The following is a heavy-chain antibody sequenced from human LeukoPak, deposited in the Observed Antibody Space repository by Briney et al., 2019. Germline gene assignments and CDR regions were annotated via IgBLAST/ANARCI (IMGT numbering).Heavy chain of an antibody. Sequence: PGGSLRLSCAASGFTFSSYAMSWVRQAPGKGLEWVSGISGGGGSIHYADSVKGRFTISRDNSMNTLYLQMNSLGGEDTAVYYCARYRSVTTGKRFFDYWGQGTLVTVSS. D-gene: IGHD4-17*01. V-gene: IGHV3-23*01. J-gene: IGHJ4*02. CDR1: GFTFSSYA. CDR3: ARYRSVTTGKRFFDY. CDR2: ISGGGGSI.